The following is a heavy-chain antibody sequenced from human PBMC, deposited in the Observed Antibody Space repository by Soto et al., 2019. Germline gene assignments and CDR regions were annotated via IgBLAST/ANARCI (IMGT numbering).Heavy chain of an antibody. Sequence: QVQLAQSGAEVKKPGSSVKVSCKASGGSFSSYAISWVRQAPGQGLEWMGGIMPISDTSHYAQNFQGRVTLTADKSTTTAYMELSSLRYEDTALYYCATILGGCFEVWGEGTQVTVSS. CDR1: GGSFSSYA. D-gene: IGHD3-9*01. CDR3: ATILGGCFEV. CDR2: IMPISDTS. J-gene: IGHJ4*01. V-gene: IGHV1-69*06.